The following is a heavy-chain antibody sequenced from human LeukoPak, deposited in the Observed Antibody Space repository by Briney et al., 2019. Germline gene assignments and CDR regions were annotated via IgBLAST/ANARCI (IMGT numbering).Heavy chain of an antibody. D-gene: IGHD6-13*01. V-gene: IGHV4-38-2*02. CDR2: IFHSGSV. Sequence: PSETLSLTCIVSGYSISSSYFWGWVRQPPGKGLEWIGSIFHSGSVYYNPSLKSRVTISVDTSKNQFSLKLSSVTAADTAVYYCARRYSSSWYWDFDYWGQGTLVTVSS. CDR3: ARRYSSSWYWDFDY. J-gene: IGHJ4*02. CDR1: GYSISSSYF.